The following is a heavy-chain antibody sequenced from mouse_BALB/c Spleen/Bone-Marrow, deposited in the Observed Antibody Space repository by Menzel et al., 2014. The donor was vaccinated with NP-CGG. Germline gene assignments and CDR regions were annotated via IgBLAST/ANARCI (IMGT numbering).Heavy chain of an antibody. Sequence: EVKLMESGGGLVQPGGSLTLSCAASGFAFRSYWMRWVRQAPGKGLEWIGELNPDSSTIPYTPSLKDKFIISRDNAKNTRYLQMRKVRSEDTALYDCARLNYYGKLFVGGAGTTVTVSS. CDR2: LNPDSSTI. CDR1: GFAFRSYW. D-gene: IGHD1-1*01. J-gene: IGHJ1*01. CDR3: ARLNYYGKLFV. V-gene: IGHV4-1*02.